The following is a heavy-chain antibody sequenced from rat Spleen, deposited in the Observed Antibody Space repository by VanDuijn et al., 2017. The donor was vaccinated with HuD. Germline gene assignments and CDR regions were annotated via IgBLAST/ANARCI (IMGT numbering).Heavy chain of an antibody. CDR1: GFSLSNYA. D-gene: IGHD1-6*01. V-gene: IGHV2-13*01. Sequence: QVQLKESGPGLVQSSQTLSLTCTVSGFSLSNYAVNWVRQPPGKGLEWMGIIWGYGNTNYNSALKSRLSISRDTSKSQVYLKMSSLQTEDTGMYFCARWKYTTDWFAYWGQGTLVTVSS. CDR2: IWGYGNT. CDR3: ARWKYTTDWFAY. J-gene: IGHJ3*01.